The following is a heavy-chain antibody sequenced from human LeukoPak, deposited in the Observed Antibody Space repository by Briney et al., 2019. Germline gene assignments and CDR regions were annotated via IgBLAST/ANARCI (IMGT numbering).Heavy chain of an antibody. V-gene: IGHV3-30*02. CDR3: AKALYLGYCSSTSCYSPPDY. D-gene: IGHD2-2*02. J-gene: IGHJ4*02. CDR1: GFTFSSYG. Sequence: GGSLRLSCAASGFTFSSYGMHWVRQAPGKGLEWVAFIRCDGSNKYYADSVKGRFTISRDNSKNTLYLQMNSLRAEDTAVYYCAKALYLGYCSSTSCYSPPDYWGQGTLVTVSS. CDR2: IRCDGSNK.